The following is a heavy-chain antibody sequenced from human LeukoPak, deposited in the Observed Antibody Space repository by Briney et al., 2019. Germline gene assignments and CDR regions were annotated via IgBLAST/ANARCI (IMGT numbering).Heavy chain of an antibody. Sequence: PSETLSPTCTVSGGSISSSSYYWGWIRQPPGEGLEWIGSIYHSGSTYYNPSLKSRVTISVDTSKSQFSLRLSSVTAADTAVYYCARQYAGDTWFDPWGQGTLVTASS. J-gene: IGHJ5*02. CDR1: GGSISSSSYY. D-gene: IGHD7-27*01. CDR3: ARQYAGDTWFDP. V-gene: IGHV4-39*01. CDR2: IYHSGST.